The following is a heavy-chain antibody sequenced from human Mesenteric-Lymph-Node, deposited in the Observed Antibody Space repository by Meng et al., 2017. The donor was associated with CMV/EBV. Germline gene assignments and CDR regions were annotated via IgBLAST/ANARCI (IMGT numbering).Heavy chain of an antibody. D-gene: IGHD4-23*01. CDR2: INHSGST. CDR1: GGSFSGYY. CDR3: ARHQRWLKSEGGFNY. Sequence: QVPLHQWGAGLLKPSETLPLTCAVYGGSFSGYYWSWIRQPPGKGLEWIGEINHSGSTNYNPSLKSRVTISVDTSKNQFSLKLSSVTAADTAVYYCARHQRWLKSEGGFNYWGQGTLVTVSS. V-gene: IGHV4-34*01. J-gene: IGHJ4*02.